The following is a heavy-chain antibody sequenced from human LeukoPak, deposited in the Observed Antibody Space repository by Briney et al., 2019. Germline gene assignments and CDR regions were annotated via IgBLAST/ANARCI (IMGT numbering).Heavy chain of an antibody. V-gene: IGHV3-30*03. D-gene: IGHD6-19*01. CDR1: GFTFTTYG. CDR3: ARDRRTAVADAFDI. Sequence: GGSLRLSCAASGFTFTTYGMHWVRQAPGKGLEWVAVISYDGSDKYYADSVKGRFTISRDNSKNTLYLQMNSLRAEDTAVYYCARDRRTAVADAFDIWGQGTMVTVSS. J-gene: IGHJ3*02. CDR2: ISYDGSDK.